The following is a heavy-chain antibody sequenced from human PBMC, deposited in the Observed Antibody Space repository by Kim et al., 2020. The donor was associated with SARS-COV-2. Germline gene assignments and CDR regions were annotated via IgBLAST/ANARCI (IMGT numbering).Heavy chain of an antibody. CDR2: IYYSGKT. CDR3: ARATGFGTSWYYFDS. Sequence: SETLSLTCNVSGGSIGSSNYYWGWIRQPPGKGLEWIGCIYYSGKTYDNPSLKSRVTISLDLSKNHFSMNLRSATAADTAMYYCARATGFGTSWYYFDSWGPGMLVTVSS. D-gene: IGHD1-1*01. J-gene: IGHJ4*02. CDR1: GGSIGSSNYY. V-gene: IGHV4-39*07.